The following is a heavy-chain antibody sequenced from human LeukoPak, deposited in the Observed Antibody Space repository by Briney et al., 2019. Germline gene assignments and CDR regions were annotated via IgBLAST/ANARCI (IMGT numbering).Heavy chain of an antibody. CDR1: GGSISSYY. V-gene: IGHV4-59*08. Sequence: PSETLSLTCTVSGGSISSYYWSWIRQPPGKGLEWIGHIYYSGSTNYNPSLKSRVTISVDTSKNQFSLKLSSVTAADTAVYYCARLGITMIVAYWGQGTLVTVSS. CDR2: IYYSGST. D-gene: IGHD3-22*01. J-gene: IGHJ4*02. CDR3: ARLGITMIVAY.